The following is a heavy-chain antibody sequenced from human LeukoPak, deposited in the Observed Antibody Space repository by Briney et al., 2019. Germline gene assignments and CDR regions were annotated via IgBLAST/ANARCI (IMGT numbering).Heavy chain of an antibody. CDR3: TRHHFTSWYGIDT. Sequence: HSGGSLRLSCTTSGFTLGDYAMSWVRQAPGKGLEWVGFIRSKANGGTREYAASVKGRFTISRDESKSIAYLQINSLKTEDTALYFCTRHHFTSWYGIDTWGQGTLVTVSS. CDR1: GFTLGDYA. D-gene: IGHD6-13*01. V-gene: IGHV3-49*04. J-gene: IGHJ5*02. CDR2: IRSKANGGTR.